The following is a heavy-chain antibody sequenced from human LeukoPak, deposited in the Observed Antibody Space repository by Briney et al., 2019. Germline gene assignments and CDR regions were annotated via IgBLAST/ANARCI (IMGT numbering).Heavy chain of an antibody. J-gene: IGHJ6*02. D-gene: IGHD3-10*01. CDR2: INTNTGNP. CDR3: ARGDSEWFGGMYALDV. V-gene: IGHV7-4-1*02. CDR1: GYTFTDYA. Sequence: ASVKVSCKASGYTFTDYAMNWVRQAPGQGLEWMGWINTNTGNPTYAQGFTGRFVFSLDTSVSTAYLQISSLKAEDTAVYYCARGDSEWFGGMYALDVWGQGTTVTVSS.